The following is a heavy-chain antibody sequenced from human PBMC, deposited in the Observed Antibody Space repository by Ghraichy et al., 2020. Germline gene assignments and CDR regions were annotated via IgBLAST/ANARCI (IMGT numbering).Heavy chain of an antibody. CDR2: IYYSGST. CDR3: ARRAYGSKDAFDI. CDR1: GGSISSYY. V-gene: IGHV4-59*08. D-gene: IGHD6-19*01. J-gene: IGHJ3*02. Sequence: SETLSLTCTVSGGSISSYYWSWIRQPPGKGLEWIGYIYYSGSTNYNPSLKSRVTISVDTSKNQFSLKLSSVTAADTAVYYCARRAYGSKDAFDIWGQGTMVTVSS.